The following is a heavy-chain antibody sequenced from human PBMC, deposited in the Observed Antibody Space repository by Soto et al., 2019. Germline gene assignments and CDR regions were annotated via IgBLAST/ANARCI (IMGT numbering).Heavy chain of an antibody. CDR2: IYYSGST. D-gene: IGHD2-2*01. V-gene: IGHV4-59*01. CDR3: AREARVYCSSTSCMGYYYYGMDV. CDR1: GGSISSYY. Sequence: ETLSLTCTVSGGSISSYYWSWIRQPPGKGLEWFGYIYYSGSTNYNPSLKSRVTISVDTSKNQFSLKLSSVTAADTAVYYCAREARVYCSSTSCMGYYYYGMDVWGQGTTVTVSS. J-gene: IGHJ6*02.